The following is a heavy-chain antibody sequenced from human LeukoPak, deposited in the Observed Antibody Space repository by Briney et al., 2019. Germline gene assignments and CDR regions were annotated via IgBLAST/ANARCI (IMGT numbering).Heavy chain of an antibody. V-gene: IGHV3-7*01. CDR3: AREGAVVAATRSSWFDP. Sequence: GGSLRLSCAASGFTFSSYWMSWVRQAPGKRLEWVANIKQDGSEKYYVDSVKGRFTISRDNAKNSLYLQMNSLRAEDTAVYYCAREGAVVAATRSSWFDPWGQGTLVTVSS. CDR1: GFTFSSYW. J-gene: IGHJ5*02. D-gene: IGHD2-15*01. CDR2: IKQDGSEK.